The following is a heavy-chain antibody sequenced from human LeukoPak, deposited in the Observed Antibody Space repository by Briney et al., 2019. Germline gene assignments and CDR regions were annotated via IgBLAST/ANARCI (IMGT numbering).Heavy chain of an antibody. J-gene: IGHJ3*02. CDR1: GGSIRSSYYY. V-gene: IGHV4-39*01. CDR2: IYDSGST. Sequence: SETLSLTCTVSGGSIRSSYYYWGWIRQPPGKGLEWIGSIYDSGSTYYNPSLKSRVTISVDTSKNQFSLKLSSVTAADTAVYYCAVWKYDFWSGYYDAFDIWGQGTMVTVSS. CDR3: AVWKYDFWSGYYDAFDI. D-gene: IGHD3-3*01.